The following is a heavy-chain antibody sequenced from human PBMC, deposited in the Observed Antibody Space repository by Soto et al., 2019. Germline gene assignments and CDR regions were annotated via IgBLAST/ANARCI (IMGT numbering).Heavy chain of an antibody. J-gene: IGHJ3*02. CDR1: GFTFSDHY. CDR2: TRNKANSYTT. V-gene: IGHV3-72*01. CDR3: ARGDSYGDAFDI. Sequence: EVQLVESGGGLVQPGGFLRLSCAASGFTFSDHYMDWVRQAPGKGLEWVGRTRNKANSYTTEYAASVKGRFTISRDDSKNSLYLQMNSLKTEDTAVYYCARGDSYGDAFDIWGQGTMVTVSS. D-gene: IGHD5-18*01.